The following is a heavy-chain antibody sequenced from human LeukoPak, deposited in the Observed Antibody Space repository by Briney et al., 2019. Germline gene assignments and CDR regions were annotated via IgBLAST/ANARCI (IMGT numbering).Heavy chain of an antibody. CDR1: GFTFSSYR. Sequence: GGSLRLSCAASGFTFSSYRMNWVRQAPGKGLEWVSSISSSSSYIYYADSVKGRFTISRDNAKNSLYLQMNSLRAEDTAVYYCATPGDYYGSGAADYWGQGTLVTVSS. CDR3: ATPGDYYGSGAADY. D-gene: IGHD3-10*01. CDR2: ISSSSSYI. V-gene: IGHV3-21*01. J-gene: IGHJ4*02.